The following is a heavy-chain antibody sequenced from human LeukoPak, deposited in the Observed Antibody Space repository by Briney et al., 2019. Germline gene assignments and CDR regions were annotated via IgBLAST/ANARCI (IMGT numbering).Heavy chain of an antibody. D-gene: IGHD4-17*01. J-gene: IGHJ4*02. Sequence: ASVKVSCKASGYTFTAYYIHWVRQAPGQGLEWMGWISAYNGNTNYAQKFQGRVTMTRDTSISTAYMELSRLRSDDTAAYYCARDRGDYGPDHFDYWGQGTLVTVSS. CDR1: GYTFTAYY. CDR2: ISAYNGNT. CDR3: ARDRGDYGPDHFDY. V-gene: IGHV1-2*02.